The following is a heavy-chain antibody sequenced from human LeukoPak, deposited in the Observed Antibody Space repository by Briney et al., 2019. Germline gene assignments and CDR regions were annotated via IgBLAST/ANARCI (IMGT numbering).Heavy chain of an antibody. V-gene: IGHV4-4*07. D-gene: IGHD3/OR15-3a*01. CDR3: ARRWTGENTFDI. J-gene: IGHJ3*02. CDR2: IYSSGST. CDR1: GVSINSRY. Sequence: SETLSLTCIVSGVSINSRYWGWIRQPAGKGLEWIGHIYSSGSTYYNPSLKSRVTMSVDTSTNHFYLKLTSVTAADTGLYYCARRWTGENTFDIWGQGTMVTVSS.